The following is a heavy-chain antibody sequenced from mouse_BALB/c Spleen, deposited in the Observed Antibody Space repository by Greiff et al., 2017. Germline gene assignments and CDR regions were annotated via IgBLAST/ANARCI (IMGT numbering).Heavy chain of an antibody. J-gene: IGHJ3*01. CDR1: GYTFTSYW. Sequence: QVQLQQSGAELAKPGASVKMSCKASGYTFTSYWMHWVKQRSGQGLEWIGWFYPGGGSIKYNEKFKDKATLTADKSSSTVYMELSRLTSEDSAVYFCARHEDRRYDEGAWFAYWGQGTLVTVSA. D-gene: IGHD2-14*01. CDR2: FYPGGGSI. V-gene: IGHV1-62-2*01. CDR3: ARHEDRRYDEGAWFAY.